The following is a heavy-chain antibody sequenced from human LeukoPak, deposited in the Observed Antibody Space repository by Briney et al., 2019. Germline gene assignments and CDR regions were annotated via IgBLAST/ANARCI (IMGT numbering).Heavy chain of an antibody. J-gene: IGHJ4*02. V-gene: IGHV3-23*01. CDR3: ARNQPGDY. CDR2: ISGSGGST. Sequence: QPGGSLRLSCAASGFTFSNYAMSWVRQAPGKGLEWVSSISGSGGSTLYADSVKGRFTISRDNAKNSLYLRMNSLRDEDTAVYYCARNQPGDYWGQGTLVTVSS. CDR1: GFTFSNYA.